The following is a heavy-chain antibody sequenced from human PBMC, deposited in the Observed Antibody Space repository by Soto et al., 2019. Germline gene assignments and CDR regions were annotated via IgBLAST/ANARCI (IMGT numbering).Heavy chain of an antibody. V-gene: IGHV3-15*07. CDR1: GFTFSNAW. J-gene: IGHJ6*02. Sequence: GGSLRLSCAASGFTFSNAWMNWVRQAPGKGLEWVGRIKSKTDGGTTDYAAPVKGRFTISRDDSKNTLYLQMNSLKTEDTAVYYCTTDPGYSSRYYYYYSMDVWGQGTTVTVSS. CDR3: TTDPGYSSRYYYYYSMDV. D-gene: IGHD6-13*01. CDR2: IKSKTDGGTT.